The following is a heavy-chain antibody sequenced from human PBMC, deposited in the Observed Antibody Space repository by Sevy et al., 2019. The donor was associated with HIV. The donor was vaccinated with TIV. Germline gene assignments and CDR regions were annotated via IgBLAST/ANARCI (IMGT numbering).Heavy chain of an antibody. CDR3: ARDLGSNDYGDYEDY. CDR1: GFTFSSYA. J-gene: IGHJ4*02. D-gene: IGHD4-17*01. Sequence: GGSLRLSCAAFGFTFSSYAMHWVRQAPGKGLEWVAVISYDGSNKYYADSVKGRFTISRDNSKNTLYLQMNSLRAEDTAVYYCARDLGSNDYGDYEDYWGQGTLVTVSS. V-gene: IGHV3-30-3*01. CDR2: ISYDGSNK.